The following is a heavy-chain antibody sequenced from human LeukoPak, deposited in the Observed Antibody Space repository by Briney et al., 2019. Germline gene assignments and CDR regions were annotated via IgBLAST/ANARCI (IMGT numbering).Heavy chain of an antibody. D-gene: IGHD3-3*01. CDR3: LIFTGR. CDR2: IKSRADGGTT. J-gene: IGHJ4*02. V-gene: IGHV3-15*05. Sequence: GGSLRLAWAASGFSVINAWMSWVRQAPGQGREWVGRIKSRADGGTTGYAAPVDGRLSISRDDSENTLYIQMNSLQIDDTALYSCLIFTGRWGQGPLVTVSS. CDR1: GFSVINAW.